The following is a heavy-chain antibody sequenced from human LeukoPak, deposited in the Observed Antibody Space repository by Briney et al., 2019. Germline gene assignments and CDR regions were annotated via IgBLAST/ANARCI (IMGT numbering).Heavy chain of an antibody. CDR2: ISYTGST. CDR1: GGSISTGGYS. Sequence: PSQTLSLTCAVSGGSISTGGYSWNWIRQPPGKELEWIGYISYTGSTYYNPSLKSRVTISVDTSNNQFSLKLSSVTAADTAIYYCARAWVRGPNRNQIDYWGQGTLVTVSS. D-gene: IGHD3-10*01. CDR3: ARAWVRGPNRNQIDY. J-gene: IGHJ4*02. V-gene: IGHV4-30-4*07.